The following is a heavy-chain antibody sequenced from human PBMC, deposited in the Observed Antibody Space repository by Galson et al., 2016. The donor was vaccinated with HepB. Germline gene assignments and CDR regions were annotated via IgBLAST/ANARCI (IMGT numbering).Heavy chain of an antibody. CDR3: AREGYSYDSGRYYGMDV. Sequence: SLRLSCAASGFTFSSYGMHWVRQAPGKGLEWVAVIWYDGSNKYYADSVKGRFTISRDNSKNTLYLQMNSLRAEDTAVYHCAREGYSYDSGRYYGMDVWGQGTTVTVSS. CDR2: IWYDGSNK. J-gene: IGHJ6*02. V-gene: IGHV3-33*01. CDR1: GFTFSSYG. D-gene: IGHD5-18*01.